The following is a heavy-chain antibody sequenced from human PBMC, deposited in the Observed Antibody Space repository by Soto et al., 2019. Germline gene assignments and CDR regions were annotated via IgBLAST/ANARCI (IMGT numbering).Heavy chain of an antibody. CDR3: SKDRSLATVTTIGHY. D-gene: IGHD4-17*01. CDR2: ISGSGGST. Sequence: LGLSCAASGFAFSSYAMSWVRQARGKGLEWVSGISGSGGSTYYADSVKGRFTISRDNSKNTLYLQMNSLRADDTAVYYCSKDRSLATVTTIGHYWGQGTLVTVSS. CDR1: GFAFSSYA. J-gene: IGHJ4*02. V-gene: IGHV3-23*01.